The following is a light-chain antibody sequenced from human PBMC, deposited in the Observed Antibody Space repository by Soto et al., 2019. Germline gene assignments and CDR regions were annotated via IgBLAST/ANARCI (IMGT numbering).Light chain of an antibody. Sequence: EIVLTHAPCTLSLSPGGRATLSCRASQTISSTYLAWYQQKPGQAPRLLIYAASTRATGIPDRFSGSGSGTDFTLTISRLEPEDFAVYYCQQYGSSPKTFGQGTKVDIK. CDR3: QQYGSSPKT. V-gene: IGKV3-20*01. CDR2: AAS. CDR1: QTISSTY. J-gene: IGKJ1*01.